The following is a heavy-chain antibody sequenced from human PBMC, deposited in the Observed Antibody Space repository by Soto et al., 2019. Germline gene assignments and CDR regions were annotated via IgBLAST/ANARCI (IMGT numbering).Heavy chain of an antibody. V-gene: IGHV3-30*18. Sequence: GGSLRLSCQASGFNFDNYGMHWVRQAPGKGLEWVAVITYDGSNKYYADSVKGRFTISRDNSKNTLSLHLNTLKPEDTAVYHCAKDRVGGTFYTPLGFWGQGTLVTAPQ. D-gene: IGHD1-7*01. J-gene: IGHJ4*02. CDR1: GFNFDNYG. CDR3: AKDRVGGTFYTPLGF. CDR2: ITYDGSNK.